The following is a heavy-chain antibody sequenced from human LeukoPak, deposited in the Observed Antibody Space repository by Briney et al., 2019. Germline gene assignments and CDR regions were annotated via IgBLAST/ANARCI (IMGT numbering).Heavy chain of an antibody. V-gene: IGHV7-4-1*02. Sequence: WASGKVSCKASGYTFTNYAVHWVRRAPRQGLEWMGRINTNTGNPRYAQGFTGRFVFSLDPSVSTAYLQISSLKAEDTAVYYCARVDSSWGNFDSWGQGTLVTVSS. CDR1: GYTFTNYA. D-gene: IGHD6-13*01. CDR2: INTNTGNP. J-gene: IGHJ4*02. CDR3: ARVDSSWGNFDS.